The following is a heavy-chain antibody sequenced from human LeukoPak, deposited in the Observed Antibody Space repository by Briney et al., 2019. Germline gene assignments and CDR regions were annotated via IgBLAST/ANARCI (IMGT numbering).Heavy chain of an antibody. V-gene: IGHV1-69*05. J-gene: IGHJ4*02. CDR1: GGTFSSYA. CDR2: IIPIFGTA. D-gene: IGHD6-13*01. CDR3: ARVAGIAAAFDY. Sequence: ASVKVSCKASGGTFSSYAISWVRQAPGQGLEWMGRIIPIFGTANYAQKFQGRVTITTDESTSTAYMGLSSLRSEDTALYYCARVAGIAAAFDYWGQGTLVTVSS.